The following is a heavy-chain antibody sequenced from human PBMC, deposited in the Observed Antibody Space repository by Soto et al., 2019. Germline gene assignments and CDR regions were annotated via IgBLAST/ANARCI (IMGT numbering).Heavy chain of an antibody. CDR3: ERGITIFGVVDP. CDR2: MNPNSGNT. CDR1: GYTFTSYD. J-gene: IGHJ5*02. V-gene: IGHV1-8*01. Sequence: QVQLVQSGAEVKKPGASVKVSCKASGYTFTSYDINWVRQATGQGLEWMGWMNPNSGNTGYAQKFQGRVTMTRNTSISTAYMELSSLRSADTAVYYCERGITIFGVVDPGGQGTLVTVSS. D-gene: IGHD3-3*01.